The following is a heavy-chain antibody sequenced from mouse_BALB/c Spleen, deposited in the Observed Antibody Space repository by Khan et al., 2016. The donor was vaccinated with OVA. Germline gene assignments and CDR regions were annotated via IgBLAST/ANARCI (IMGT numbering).Heavy chain of an antibody. CDR2: ISYSGNT. CDR1: GYSITSDYA. V-gene: IGHV3-2*02. J-gene: IGHJ2*01. Sequence: EVKLLESGPGLVKPSQSLSLTCTVTGYSITSDYAWNWIRQFPGNKLEWMGYISYSGNTKYNPSLKSRVSIPRDTSKNQFFLQLNSVTIEDTATYYCARIYGGDFDYWGQGTTLTVSS. D-gene: IGHD1-1*01. CDR3: ARIYGGDFDY.